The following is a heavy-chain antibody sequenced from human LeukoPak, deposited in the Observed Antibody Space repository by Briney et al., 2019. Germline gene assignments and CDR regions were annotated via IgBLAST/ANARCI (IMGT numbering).Heavy chain of an antibody. CDR1: GFTFTSSA. V-gene: IGHV1-58*01. CDR2: IVVGSGNT. D-gene: IGHD3-9*01. Sequence: SVKVSRKASGFTFTSSAVQWVRQARGQRLEWTGWIVVGSGNTNYAQKFQERVTITRDMSTSTAYMELSSLRSEDTAVYYCAAVPTGWDDAFDIWGQGTMVTVSS. CDR3: AAVPTGWDDAFDI. J-gene: IGHJ3*02.